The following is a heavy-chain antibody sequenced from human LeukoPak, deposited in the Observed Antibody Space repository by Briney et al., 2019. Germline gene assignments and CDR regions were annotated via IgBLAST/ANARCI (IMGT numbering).Heavy chain of an antibody. J-gene: IGHJ4*02. Sequence: GGSLRLSCAASGFTFSSYWMNWVRQTPGKGLEWVANIKPDGSKKSYVDSVKGRFTISRDNTKNSLYLQMNSLRGDDTAVYHCAGLTRSATSGAAYWGQGTLVTVSS. CDR1: GFTFSSYW. CDR2: IKPDGSKK. V-gene: IGHV3-7*01. CDR3: AGLTRSATSGAAY. D-gene: IGHD6-13*01.